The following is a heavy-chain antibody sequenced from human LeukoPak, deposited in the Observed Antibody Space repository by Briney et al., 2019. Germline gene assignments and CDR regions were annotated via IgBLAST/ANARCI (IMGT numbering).Heavy chain of an antibody. CDR1: GFTFSSYG. Sequence: PGRSLRLSCAGSGFTFSSYGIHWVRQAPGKGLEWVSVISSDGGTTYYADPVKGRFTIPRDNSRNTVYVQMNSLRTEDTAVYYCAKEGAVRSSMWFDYWGQGTLVTVSS. V-gene: IGHV3-30*18. D-gene: IGHD6-19*01. CDR3: AKEGAVRSSMWFDY. J-gene: IGHJ4*02. CDR2: ISSDGGTT.